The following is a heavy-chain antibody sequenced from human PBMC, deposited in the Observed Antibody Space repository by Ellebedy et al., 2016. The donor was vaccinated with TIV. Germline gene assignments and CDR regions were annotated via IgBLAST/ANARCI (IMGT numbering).Heavy chain of an antibody. CDR3: AAAAGAGDDAFDI. D-gene: IGHD6-13*01. CDR1: GFTFSSYA. J-gene: IGHJ3*02. V-gene: IGHV3-48*01. CDR2: ISSSSRTI. Sequence: GESLKISXAASGFTFSSYAMSWVRQAPGKGLKWVSYISSSSRTIYYADSVKGRFTISRDNAKNSLYLQMNSLRAEDTAVYYCAAAAGAGDDAFDIWGQGTMVTVSS.